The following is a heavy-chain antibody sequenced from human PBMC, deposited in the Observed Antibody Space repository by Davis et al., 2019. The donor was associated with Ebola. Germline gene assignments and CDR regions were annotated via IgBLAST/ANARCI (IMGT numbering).Heavy chain of an antibody. J-gene: IGHJ3*01. V-gene: IGHV3-21*01. CDR1: GFTFSSYT. Sequence: GESLKISCAASGFTFSSYTMNWVRQAPGKGLEWVSSIGSSGSYIYYADSVKGRFTISRDNAENSLYLQMNSLRAEDTAVYYCAEGHSSAFDLWGQGTMVIVSS. CDR2: IGSSGSYI. CDR3: AEGHSSAFDL.